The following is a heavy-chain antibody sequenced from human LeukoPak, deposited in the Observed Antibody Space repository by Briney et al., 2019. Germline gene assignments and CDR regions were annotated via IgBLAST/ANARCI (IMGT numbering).Heavy chain of an antibody. V-gene: IGHV3-53*01. CDR3: ARDLLAAAGTDVSYYGMDV. D-gene: IGHD6-13*01. Sequence: SGGSLRLSCAAPGFTVSSNYMSWVRQAPGKGLERVSVIYSGGSTYYADSVKGRFTISRDNSKNTLYLQMNSLRAEDTAVYYCARDLLAAAGTDVSYYGMDVWGQGTTVTVSS. J-gene: IGHJ6*02. CDR2: IYSGGST. CDR1: GFTVSSNY.